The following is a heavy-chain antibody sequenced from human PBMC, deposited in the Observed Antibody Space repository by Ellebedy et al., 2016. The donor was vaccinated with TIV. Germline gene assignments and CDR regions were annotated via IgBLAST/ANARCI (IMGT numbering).Heavy chain of an antibody. CDR2: INAGNGNT. CDR1: GYTFTSYA. Sequence: ASVKVSCKASGYTFTSYAMHWVRQAPGQRLEWMGWINAGNGNTKYSQKFQGRVTITRDTSANTAYMELSSLRSEDTAVYYCAKSNRGYGSGTRYGMDVWGQGTTVTVSS. D-gene: IGHD3-10*01. J-gene: IGHJ6*02. CDR3: AKSNRGYGSGTRYGMDV. V-gene: IGHV1-3*01.